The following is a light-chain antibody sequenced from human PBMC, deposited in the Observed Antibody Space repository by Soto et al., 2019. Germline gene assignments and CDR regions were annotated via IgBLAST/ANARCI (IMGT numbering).Light chain of an antibody. CDR1: RDISNS. J-gene: IGKJ2*02. CDR2: GAS. CDR3: QQTSAFPST. Sequence: DIQMTQSPSSVSASVGDRLTITCRASRDISNSLAWYQQTPGKAPKLLLRGASSLHRGVPSRFSGGGAETEFTLTISSLQTEDFATYYCQQTSAFPSTFGQGTKLDVK. V-gene: IGKV1-12*01.